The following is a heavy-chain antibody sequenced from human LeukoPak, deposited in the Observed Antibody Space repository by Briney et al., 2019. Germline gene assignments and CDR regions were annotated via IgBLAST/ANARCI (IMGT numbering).Heavy chain of an antibody. CDR3: ARDGDSSDPYGAFDI. CDR2: IYYSGST. V-gene: IGHV4-39*07. J-gene: IGHJ3*02. Sequence: WVRQAPGKGLEWIGSIYYSGSTYYNPSLKSRVTISVDTSKNQFSLKLSSVTAADTSVYYCARDGDSSDPYGAFDIWGQGTMVTVSS. D-gene: IGHD3-22*01.